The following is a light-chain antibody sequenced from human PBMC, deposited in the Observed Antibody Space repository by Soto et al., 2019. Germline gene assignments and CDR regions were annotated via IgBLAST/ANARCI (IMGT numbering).Light chain of an antibody. CDR1: QSVSSN. J-gene: IGKJ1*01. CDR2: GAS. Sequence: EIVMTQSPAPLSVSPGERATLSCRASQSVSSNLAWYQQKPGQAPRLLIYGASTRATGIPARFSGSGSGTEFTLTISSLQSEDFAVYYCQQYNNWPQTFDQGTKVEIK. CDR3: QQYNNWPQT. V-gene: IGKV3-15*01.